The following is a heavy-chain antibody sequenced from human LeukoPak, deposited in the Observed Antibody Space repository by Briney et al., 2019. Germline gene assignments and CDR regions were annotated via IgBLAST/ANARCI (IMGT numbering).Heavy chain of an antibody. CDR3: ARRVEDYYDSSGYYSDAFDI. Sequence: KPSETLSLTCTVSGGSIGSSTYYWGWIRQPPGKGLEWIGSIYYTGNTYYHPSLKSRVTIYVDTSQNQFSLKLSSVTAADTAVYYCARRVEDYYDSSGYYSDAFDIWGQGTMVTVSS. CDR1: GGSIGSSTYY. V-gene: IGHV4-39*01. CDR2: IYYTGNT. J-gene: IGHJ3*02. D-gene: IGHD3-22*01.